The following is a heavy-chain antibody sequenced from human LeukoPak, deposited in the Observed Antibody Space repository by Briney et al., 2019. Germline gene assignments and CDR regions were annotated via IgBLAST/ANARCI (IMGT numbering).Heavy chain of an antibody. CDR2: INPNSGGT. Sequence: ASVKVSCKASGYTFTDYFMHWVRQAPGQGLDWMGWINPNSGGTNYAQKFQDRVTMTRDTSISTAYMELSRLRSDDTAMYYCASLYYDNTQARVSFNIWGQGTMVTVSS. J-gene: IGHJ3*02. V-gene: IGHV1-2*02. CDR1: GYTFTDYF. D-gene: IGHD3-22*01. CDR3: ASLYYDNTQARVSFNI.